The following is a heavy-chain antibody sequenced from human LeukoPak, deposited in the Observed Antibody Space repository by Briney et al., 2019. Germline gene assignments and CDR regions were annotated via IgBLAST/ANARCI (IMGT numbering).Heavy chain of an antibody. CDR3: ARASISRNTDFDY. J-gene: IGHJ4*02. CDR1: GFPFSSYS. D-gene: IGHD3-16*02. V-gene: IGHV3-48*01. Sequence: GGSLRLSCAASGFPFSSYSMNWVRQAPGKGLEWLSYIAGSRTIFYADSVRGRFTISRDNAKNSLFLQMSSLRAEDTAVYYCARASISRNTDFDYWGQGTLVTVSS. CDR2: IAGSRTI.